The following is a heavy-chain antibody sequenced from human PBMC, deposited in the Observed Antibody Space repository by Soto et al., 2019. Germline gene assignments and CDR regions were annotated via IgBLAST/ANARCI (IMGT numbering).Heavy chain of an antibody. D-gene: IGHD6-19*01. J-gene: IGHJ6*02. Sequence: QVQLVQSGAEVKKPGASVKVSCKASGYTFTSYGISWVRQAPGQGLEWMGWISAYNGNTNYAQKLQGRVTMTTDTSTSTAYMELRSLRSDDTAVYYCAREIAVATPSSSYYYYYGMDVWGQGTTVTVSS. CDR1: GYTFTSYG. CDR2: ISAYNGNT. V-gene: IGHV1-18*01. CDR3: AREIAVATPSSSYYYYYGMDV.